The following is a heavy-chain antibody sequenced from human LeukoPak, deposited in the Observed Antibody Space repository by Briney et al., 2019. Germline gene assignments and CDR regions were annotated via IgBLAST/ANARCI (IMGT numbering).Heavy chain of an antibody. CDR1: GFTFSSYG. V-gene: IGHV3-33*06. Sequence: GGSLRLSCAASGFTFSSYGMHWVRQAPGKGLEWVAVIWYDGSNKYYADSVNGRFTISRDNSKNTLYLQMNSLRVEDTAVYYCAKDARNGYKYYFDYWGQGTLVTVSS. CDR3: AKDARNGYKYYFDY. D-gene: IGHD5-24*01. CDR2: IWYDGSNK. J-gene: IGHJ4*02.